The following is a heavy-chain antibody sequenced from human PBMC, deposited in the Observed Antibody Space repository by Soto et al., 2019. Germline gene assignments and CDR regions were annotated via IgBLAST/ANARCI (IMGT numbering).Heavy chain of an antibody. V-gene: IGHV3-23*01. J-gene: IGHJ5*02. CDR3: AKGDRSYCGADCYSDH. CDR1: GFTFYNYA. CDR2: ISGSGGTT. Sequence: GGSLRLSCAGSGFTFYNYALNWVRQAPGKGLEWVSGISGSGGTTYYADSVKGRFTISRDNSRNTLYLQMISLRAGDTAVYYCAKGDRSYCGADCYSDHWGQGTLVTVPS. D-gene: IGHD2-21*02.